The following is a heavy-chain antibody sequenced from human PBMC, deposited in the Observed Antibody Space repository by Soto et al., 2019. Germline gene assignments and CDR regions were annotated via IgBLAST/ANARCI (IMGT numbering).Heavy chain of an antibody. J-gene: IGHJ4*02. CDR3: ARTYDFWSGYYRFDY. V-gene: IGHV1-3*01. CDR2: INAGNGNP. CDR1: GYTFTSYA. D-gene: IGHD3-3*01. Sequence: QVQLVQSGAEVKKPGASVKVSCKASGYTFTSYAMPWVRQAPGQRLEWMGWINAGNGNPKYSQKFQGRVTITRDTSASTAYMELSSLRSEDTAVYYCARTYDFWSGYYRFDYWGQGTLVTVSS.